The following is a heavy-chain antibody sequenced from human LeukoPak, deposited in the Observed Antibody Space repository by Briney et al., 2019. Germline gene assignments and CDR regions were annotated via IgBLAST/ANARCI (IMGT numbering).Heavy chain of an antibody. CDR3: ARALSEASGTVAGTFYFDY. V-gene: IGHV4-4*02. J-gene: IGHJ4*02. Sequence: SETLSLTCAVSGGSISSSNWWSWVRPPPGKGLEWIGEIYHSGSTNYNPSLKSRVTISVDKSKNQFSLKLSSVTAADTAVYYCARALSEASGTVAGTFYFDYWGQGTLVTVSS. CDR1: GGSISSSNW. D-gene: IGHD6-19*01. CDR2: IYHSGST.